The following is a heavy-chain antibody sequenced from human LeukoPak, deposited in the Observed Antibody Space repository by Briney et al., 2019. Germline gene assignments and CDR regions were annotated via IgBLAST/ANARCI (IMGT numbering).Heavy chain of an antibody. CDR3: ARDQVSHHYDSSGYYLYYFDY. CDR1: GYTFTGYY. V-gene: IGHV1-2*02. D-gene: IGHD3-22*01. Sequence: ASVKVSCKASGYTFTGYYMHWVRQAPGQGLEWMGWINPNSGGTNYAQKFQGRVTMTRDTSTSTAYMELSRLRSDDTAVYYCARDQVSHHYDSSGYYLYYFDYWGQGTLVTVSS. J-gene: IGHJ4*02. CDR2: INPNSGGT.